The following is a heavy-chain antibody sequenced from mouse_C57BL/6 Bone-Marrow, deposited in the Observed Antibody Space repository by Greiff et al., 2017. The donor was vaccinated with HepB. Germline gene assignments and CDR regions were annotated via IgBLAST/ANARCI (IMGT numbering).Heavy chain of an antibody. Sequence: LQESGPELVKPGASVKISCKASGYAFSSSWMNWVKQRPGKGLEWIGRIYPGDGDTNYNGKFKGKATLTADKSSSTAYMHLSSLTSEDSAFSFCANFYPWFAYCGRGTGVTVSA. J-gene: IGHJ3*01. CDR3: ANFYPWFAY. CDR2: IYPGDGDT. V-gene: IGHV1-82*01. D-gene: IGHD2-1*01. CDR1: GYAFSSSW.